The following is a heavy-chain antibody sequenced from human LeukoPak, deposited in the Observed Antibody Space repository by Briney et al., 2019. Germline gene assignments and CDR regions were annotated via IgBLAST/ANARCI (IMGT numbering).Heavy chain of an antibody. CDR3: ARGYYDFWSGYSEYYFDY. V-gene: IGHV1-18*01. CDR2: ISAYNGNT. D-gene: IGHD3-3*01. CDR1: GYTFTSYG. Sequence: ASVKVSCKASGYTFTSYGISWVRQAPGQGLEWMGWISAYNGNTNYAQKLQGRVTMTTDTSTSTAYMELRSLRSDDTAVYYCARGYYDFWSGYSEYYFDYWGRGTLVTVSS. J-gene: IGHJ4*02.